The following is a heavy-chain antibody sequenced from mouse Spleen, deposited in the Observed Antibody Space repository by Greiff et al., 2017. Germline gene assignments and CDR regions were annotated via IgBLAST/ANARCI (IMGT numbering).Heavy chain of an antibody. Sequence: EVQLQESGGGLVQPGGSRKPSCAASGFTFSSFGMHWVRQAPEKGLEWVAYISSGSSTIYYADTVKGRFTISRDNPKNTLFLQMTSLRSEDTAMYYCARGMITTGFAYWGQGTLVTVSA. V-gene: IGHV5-17*02. CDR2: ISSGSSTI. CDR3: ARGMITTGFAY. D-gene: IGHD2-4*01. J-gene: IGHJ3*01. CDR1: GFTFSSFG.